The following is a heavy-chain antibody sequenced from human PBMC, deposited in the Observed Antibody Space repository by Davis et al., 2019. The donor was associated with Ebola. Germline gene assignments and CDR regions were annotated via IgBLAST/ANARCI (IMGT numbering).Heavy chain of an antibody. J-gene: IGHJ4*02. CDR2: IYYSGST. CDR3: ARDRPAYYYYDSSGRFDY. CDR1: GGSISSGDYY. V-gene: IGHV4-30-4*01. D-gene: IGHD3-22*01. Sequence: PSETLSLTCTVSGGSISSGDYYWSWIRQPPGKGLEWIGYIYYSGSTYYNPSLKSRVTISVDTSKNQFSLKLSSVTAADTAVYYCARDRPAYYYYDSSGRFDYWGQGTLVTVSS.